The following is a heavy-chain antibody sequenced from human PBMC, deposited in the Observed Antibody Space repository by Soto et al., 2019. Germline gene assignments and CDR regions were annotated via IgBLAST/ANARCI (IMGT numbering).Heavy chain of an antibody. CDR3: ARERPRDSSGYYTVFDY. D-gene: IGHD3-22*01. Sequence: SETLSLTCTVSGGSISSGGYYWSWIRQHPGKGLEWIGYIYYSGSTYYNPSLKSRVTISVDTSKNQFSLKLSSVTAADTAVYYCARERPRDSSGYYTVFDYWGQGTLVTVSS. CDR1: GGSISSGGYY. J-gene: IGHJ4*02. CDR2: IYYSGST. V-gene: IGHV4-31*03.